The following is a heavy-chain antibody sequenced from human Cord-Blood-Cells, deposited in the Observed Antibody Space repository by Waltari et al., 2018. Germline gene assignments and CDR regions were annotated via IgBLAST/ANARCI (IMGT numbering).Heavy chain of an antibody. CDR1: GFTFDEYG. CDR3: ARARIPFTSEYFDY. Sequence: SGFTFDEYGMSWVRQAPGKGLEWVSGINWNGGSTGYADSVKGRFTISRDNAKNSLYLQMNSLRAEDTALYYCARARIPFTSEYFDYWGQGTLVTVSS. V-gene: IGHV3-20*03. D-gene: IGHD6-6*01. CDR2: INWNGGST. J-gene: IGHJ4*02.